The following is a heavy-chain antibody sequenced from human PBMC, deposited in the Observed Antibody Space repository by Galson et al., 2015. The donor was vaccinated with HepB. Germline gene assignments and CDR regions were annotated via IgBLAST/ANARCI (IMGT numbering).Heavy chain of an antibody. Sequence: SLRLSCAASGFTFSGSAMHWVRQASGKGLEWVGRIRSKANSYATAYAASVKGRFTISRDDSKNTAYLQMNSLKTEDTAVYYCTGIYDYGGNVDYYYMDVWGKGTTVTVSS. J-gene: IGHJ6*03. V-gene: IGHV3-73*01. CDR1: GFTFSGSA. D-gene: IGHD4-23*01. CDR3: TGIYDYGGNVDYYYMDV. CDR2: IRSKANSYAT.